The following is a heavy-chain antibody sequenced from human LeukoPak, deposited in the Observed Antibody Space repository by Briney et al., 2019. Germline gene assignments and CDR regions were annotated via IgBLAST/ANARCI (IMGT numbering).Heavy chain of an antibody. CDR1: GFTFGIYW. V-gene: IGHV3-7*02. J-gene: IGHJ3*02. Sequence: GGSLRLSCAASGFTFGIYWMSWVRQAPGKGLDWVANISQHGSETYYVDSVKGRFTISRDNAKNSLYLQMNSLRAEDTAVYYCAKGRGAFDIWGQGTMVTVSS. CDR2: ISQHGSET. D-gene: IGHD3-10*01. CDR3: AKGRGAFDI.